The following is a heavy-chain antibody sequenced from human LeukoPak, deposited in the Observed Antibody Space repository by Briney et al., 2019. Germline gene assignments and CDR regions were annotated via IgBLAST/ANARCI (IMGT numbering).Heavy chain of an antibody. CDR3: ARDKADTAMDQ. CDR1: GFTVSSTY. V-gene: IGHV3-53*01. J-gene: IGHJ4*02. D-gene: IGHD5-18*01. Sequence: GGSLRLSCAASGFTVSSTYMSWVRQAPGKGLEWVSVFYRGDSTHYADSVKGRFTISRDNSKNTLYLQMNSLRAEDTAVYYCARDKADTAMDQWGQGTLVTVSS. CDR2: FYRGDST.